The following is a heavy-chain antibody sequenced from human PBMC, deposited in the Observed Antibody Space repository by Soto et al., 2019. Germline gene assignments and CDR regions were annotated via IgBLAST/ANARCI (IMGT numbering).Heavy chain of an antibody. V-gene: IGHV3-66*01. CDR2: IYSGGST. CDR1: GFTVSSNY. J-gene: IGHJ6*02. CDR3: ASSYYYDGMDV. Sequence: EVQLVESGGGLVQPGGSLRLSCAASGFTVSSNYMSWVRQAPGKGLEWVSGIYSGGSTYYADSVKGRFTISRDNSKNTLYLQMNSLRAEDTAVYYCASSYYYDGMDVWGQGTTVTVSS. D-gene: IGHD6-6*01.